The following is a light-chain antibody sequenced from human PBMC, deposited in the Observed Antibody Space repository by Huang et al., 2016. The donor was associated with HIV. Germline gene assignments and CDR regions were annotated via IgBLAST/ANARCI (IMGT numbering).Light chain of an antibody. CDR2: AAS. V-gene: IGKV1-17*03. CDR1: QGISNY. J-gene: IGKJ1*01. Sequence: DIQMTQSPSVMSASVGDRVTITCRASQGISNYLAWFQQKPGKGPKRLIYAASHWQSGVPSRFSVSGSETEFTLTISSLQPEDFATYYCLQHNTFPWTFGQETRVEIK. CDR3: LQHNTFPWT.